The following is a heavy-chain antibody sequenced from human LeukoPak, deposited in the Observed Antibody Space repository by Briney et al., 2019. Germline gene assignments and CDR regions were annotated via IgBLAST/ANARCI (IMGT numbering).Heavy chain of an antibody. CDR2: ISAYNGNT. Sequence: ASVKVSCKASGYTFTSYGISWVRQAPGQGLEWMGWISAYNGNTSYAQKLQGRVTMTTDTSTSTAYMELRGLRSDDTAVYYCARDGHVVVAANDYYGMDVWGQGTTVAVSS. D-gene: IGHD2-15*01. CDR3: ARDGHVVVAANDYYGMDV. V-gene: IGHV1-18*01. J-gene: IGHJ6*02. CDR1: GYTFTSYG.